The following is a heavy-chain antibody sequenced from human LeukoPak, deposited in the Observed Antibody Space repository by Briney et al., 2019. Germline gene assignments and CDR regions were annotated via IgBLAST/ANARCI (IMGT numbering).Heavy chain of an antibody. V-gene: IGHV1-69*13. CDR3: ARDATVRGPYGGHHFYSYMDV. CDR1: GYTFTSYG. J-gene: IGHJ6*03. CDR2: IIPIFDTA. D-gene: IGHD3-10*01. Sequence: ASVKVSCKASGYTFTSYGINWVRQAPGQGLEWIGDIIPIFDTANYAQKFQGRVTITADESATTSYMELSSLRSEDTAVYYCARDATVRGPYGGHHFYSYMDVWGKGTTVTISS.